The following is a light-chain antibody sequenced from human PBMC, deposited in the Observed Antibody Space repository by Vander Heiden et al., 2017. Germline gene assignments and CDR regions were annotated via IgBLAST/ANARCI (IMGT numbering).Light chain of an antibody. J-gene: IGLJ2*01. CDR3: QTWGTGIRV. CDR1: SGHSSYA. V-gene: IGLV4-69*01. Sequence: QLVLTQSPSASASLVASVKLTCTLSSGHSSYAIAWQQEQPEKGPRDWMKLNSDGSHSKGDGIPDRFSGSSSGAERYLTISSLQSEDEADYYCQTWGTGIRVFGGGTKLTVL. CDR2: LNSDGSH.